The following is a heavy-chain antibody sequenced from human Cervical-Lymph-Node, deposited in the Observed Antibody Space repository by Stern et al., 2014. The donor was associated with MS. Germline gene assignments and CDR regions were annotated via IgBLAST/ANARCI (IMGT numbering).Heavy chain of an antibody. CDR1: GFTFNNYD. Sequence: VQLLESGGGVVQPGRSLRLSCTASGFTFNNYDMHWVRQAPGKGLDWVAGISSDGSKEYYADSVKGRFTISRDNSKNTVYLQVNSQRVEDTAIYYCARLNKWIDVRFYVLDVWGQGTTVTVPS. CDR2: ISSDGSKE. CDR3: ARLNKWIDVRFYVLDV. D-gene: IGHD4-17*01. V-gene: IGHV3-30*03. J-gene: IGHJ6*02.